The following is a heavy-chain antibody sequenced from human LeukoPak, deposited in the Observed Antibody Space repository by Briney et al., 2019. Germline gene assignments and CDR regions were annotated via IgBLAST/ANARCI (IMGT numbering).Heavy chain of an antibody. V-gene: IGHV3-21*01. J-gene: IGHJ6*02. CDR2: ISSSSSYI. D-gene: IGHD3-22*01. Sequence: PGGSLRLSCAASGFTFSSYSMNWVRQAPGKGLEWVSSISSSSSYIYYADSVKGRFTISRDNAKNSLYLQMNSLRAEDTAVYYYARDLVVVIRDDYYYYGMDVWGQGTTVTVSS. CDR3: ARDLVVVIRDDYYYYGMDV. CDR1: GFTFSSYS.